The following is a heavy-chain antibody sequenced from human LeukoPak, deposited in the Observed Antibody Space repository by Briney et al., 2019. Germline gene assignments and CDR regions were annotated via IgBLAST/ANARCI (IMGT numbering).Heavy chain of an antibody. Sequence: PGGSLRLSCTVSGFTFSAYWMSWVRQAPGKGLEWVANIKQDGNEKYYVDSVKGRFTISRDNAKNSLYLQMNSLRAEDTAVYYCAYLNSHAFDIWGQGTMVTVSS. D-gene: IGHD1-7*01. CDR3: AYLNSHAFDI. CDR1: GFTFSAYW. J-gene: IGHJ3*02. CDR2: IKQDGNEK. V-gene: IGHV3-7*01.